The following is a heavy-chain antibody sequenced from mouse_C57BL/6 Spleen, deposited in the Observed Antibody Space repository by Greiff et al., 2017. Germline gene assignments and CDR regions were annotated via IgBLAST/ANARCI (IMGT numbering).Heavy chain of an antibody. CDR2: INPSSGYT. J-gene: IGHJ4*01. CDR3: ARDGNFAMDY. CDR1: GYTFTSYT. D-gene: IGHD2-1*01. V-gene: IGHV1-4*01. Sequence: VKLMESGAELARPGASVKMSCKASGYTFTSYTMHWVKQRPGQGLEWIGYINPSSGYTKYNQKFKDKATLTADKSSSTAYMQLSSLTSEDSAVYYCARDGNFAMDYWGQGTSVTVSS.